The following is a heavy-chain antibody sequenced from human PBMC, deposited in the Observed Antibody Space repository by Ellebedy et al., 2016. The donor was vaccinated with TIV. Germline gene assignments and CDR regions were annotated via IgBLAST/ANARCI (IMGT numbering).Heavy chain of an antibody. Sequence: GESLKISCAASGFTFSSYAMHWVRQAPGKGLEWVAVISYDGSNKYYADSVKGRFTISRDNSKNTLYLQMNSLRAEDTAVYYCAREGNIVWGYFDYWGQGTLVTVSS. V-gene: IGHV3-30-3*01. CDR3: AREGNIVWGYFDY. CDR1: GFTFSSYA. D-gene: IGHD3-16*01. J-gene: IGHJ4*02. CDR2: ISYDGSNK.